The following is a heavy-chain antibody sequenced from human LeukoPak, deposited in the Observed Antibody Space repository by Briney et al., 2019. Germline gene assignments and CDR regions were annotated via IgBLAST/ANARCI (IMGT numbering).Heavy chain of an antibody. D-gene: IGHD2-15*01. CDR3: ARRVGRWTFDY. V-gene: IGHV5-51*01. Sequence: GESLKISCKGSGYSFTSYWIGWVRQMPEKGLEWMGIIYPDDSDTRYSPSLQGQVTISADKSISTACLQWSSLKASDTAIYYCARRVGRWTFDYWGQGTLVTVSS. J-gene: IGHJ4*02. CDR2: IYPDDSDT. CDR1: GYSFTSYW.